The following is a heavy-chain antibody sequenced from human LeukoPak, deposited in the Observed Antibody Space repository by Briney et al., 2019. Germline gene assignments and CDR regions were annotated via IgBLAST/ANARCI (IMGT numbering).Heavy chain of an antibody. CDR1: GFTFDDYA. CDR3: AKGAAMVRGVSSIFDY. V-gene: IGHV3-9*01. J-gene: IGHJ4*02. CDR2: ISWNSGSI. D-gene: IGHD3-10*01. Sequence: PGGSLRLSCAASGFTFDDYAMHWVRQAPGKGLEWVSGISWNSGSIGYADSVKGRFTISRDNAKNSLYPQMNSLRAEDTALYYCAKGAAMVRGVSSIFDYWGQGTLVTVSS.